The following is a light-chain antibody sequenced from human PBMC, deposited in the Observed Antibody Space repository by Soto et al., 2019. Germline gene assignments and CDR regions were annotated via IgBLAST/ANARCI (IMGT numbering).Light chain of an antibody. Sequence: QSVLTQPASVSGSPGQSTTISCTGKSSDVGGYNFVSWLQQHPGKAPKLMIYEVNERPSGVSNRFSGSKSGNTASLTISGLQAEEEADYYCSSYTSSNTHVFGTGTKVTVL. CDR1: SSDVGGYNF. V-gene: IGLV2-14*01. CDR3: SSYTSSNTHV. CDR2: EVN. J-gene: IGLJ1*01.